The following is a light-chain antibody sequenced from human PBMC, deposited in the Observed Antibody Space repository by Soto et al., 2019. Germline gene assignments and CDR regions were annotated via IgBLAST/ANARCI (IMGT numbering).Light chain of an antibody. CDR1: SSNIGSNT. CDR3: AAWDDSLNGVV. CDR2: SNN. V-gene: IGLV1-44*01. Sequence: QSVLTQPPSASGTPGQRVTISCSGSSSNIGSNTVNWYQQLPGTAPKLLIYSNNQRPSGVPDRFSDSKSGTSASLAISGLQSEDEADYYCAAWDDSLNGVVFGGGTQLAVL. J-gene: IGLJ2*01.